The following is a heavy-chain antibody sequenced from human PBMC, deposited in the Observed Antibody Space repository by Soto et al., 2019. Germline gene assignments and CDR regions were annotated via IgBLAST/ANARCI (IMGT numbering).Heavy chain of an antibody. CDR3: AKSKYGSGSYVLSKYYMDV. Sequence: GGSLRLSCAASGFTFSSYAMSWVRQAPGKGLEWVSAISGSGGSTYYADSVKGRFTISRDNSKNTLYLQMNSLRAEDTAVYYCAKSKYGSGSYVLSKYYMDVWGKGTTVTVSS. D-gene: IGHD3-10*01. V-gene: IGHV3-23*01. J-gene: IGHJ6*03. CDR2: ISGSGGST. CDR1: GFTFSSYA.